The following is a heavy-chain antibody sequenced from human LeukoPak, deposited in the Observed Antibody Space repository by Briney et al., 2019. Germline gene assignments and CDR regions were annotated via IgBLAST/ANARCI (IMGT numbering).Heavy chain of an antibody. CDR1: GLNFSTYS. D-gene: IGHD4-17*01. J-gene: IGHJ6*02. Sequence: AGGSLRLSCAASGLNFSTYSFNWVRQAPGKGLEWVSSISGRSHAINYAHSVRGRFTISRDNAEKSLYLQMNSLRAEDTAVYYCARGPYGDFDYYYATDIWGQGTTVTVSS. V-gene: IGHV3-21*01. CDR2: ISGRSHAI. CDR3: ARGPYGDFDYYYATDI.